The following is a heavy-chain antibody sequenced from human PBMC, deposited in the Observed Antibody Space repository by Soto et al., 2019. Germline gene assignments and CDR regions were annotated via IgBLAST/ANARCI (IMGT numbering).Heavy chain of an antibody. J-gene: IGHJ3*02. V-gene: IGHV3-48*01. D-gene: IGHD2-2*01. CDR3: ARAKDIVVVPAEAFDI. Sequence: GGSLRLSCVASGVPFRTYLMHWVRQAPGKGLEWVSYISSSSSTIYYADSVKGRFTISRDNAKNSLYLQMNSLRAEDTAVYYCARAKDIVVVPAEAFDIWGQGTMVTVSS. CDR1: GVPFRTYL. CDR2: ISSSSSTI.